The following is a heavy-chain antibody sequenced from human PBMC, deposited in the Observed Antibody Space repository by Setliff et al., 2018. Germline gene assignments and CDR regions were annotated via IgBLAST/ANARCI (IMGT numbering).Heavy chain of an antibody. J-gene: IGHJ4*02. V-gene: IGHV3-23*01. D-gene: IGHD6-6*01. CDR1: GFTFSAYG. CDR2: VYNGNDET. CDR3: AKRGHYSSSDGLSFDF. Sequence: LKISCVASGFTFSAYGMSWVRQAPGKGLEWVSSVYNGNDETKYADSVKGRFTIFRDRSKSTVYLQMNRLRAEDTAVYYCAKRGHYSSSDGLSFDFWGQGTQVTVSS.